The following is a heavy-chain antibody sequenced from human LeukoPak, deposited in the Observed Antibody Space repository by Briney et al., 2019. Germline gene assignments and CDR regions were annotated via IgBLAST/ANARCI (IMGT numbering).Heavy chain of an antibody. V-gene: IGHV1-2*02. J-gene: IGHJ4*02. Sequence: ASVKVSCKASGYTFTGYYMHWVRQAPGQGLEWMGWINPNSGGTNYAQKFQGRVTMTRDTSISTAYMELSRLRSDDTAVYYCARASSQRRWGLGYWGQGTLVTVSS. CDR2: INPNSGGT. CDR3: ARASSQRRWGLGY. D-gene: IGHD6-13*01. CDR1: GYTFTGYY.